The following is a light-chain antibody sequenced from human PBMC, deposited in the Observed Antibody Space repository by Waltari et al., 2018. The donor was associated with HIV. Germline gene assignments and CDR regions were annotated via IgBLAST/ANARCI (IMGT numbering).Light chain of an antibody. J-gene: IGKJ4*01. V-gene: IGKV3-15*01. Sequence: EIVMTQSPATLSVSPGERVALSCRASQSVGSALAWYQQKPGQVPRLLIYGASTRATGVPARFSGSGSETEFTLTISSLRSEDFAVYYCQQYNKWPLTFGGGTKVEIK. CDR1: QSVGSA. CDR3: QQYNKWPLT. CDR2: GAS.